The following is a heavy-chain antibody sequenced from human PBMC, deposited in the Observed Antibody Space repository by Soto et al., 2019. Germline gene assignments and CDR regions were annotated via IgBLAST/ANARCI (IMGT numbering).Heavy chain of an antibody. D-gene: IGHD6-6*01. Sequence: ASVKVSCKASGYTFFSYGISWVRQAPGQGLEWMGWISTYNGHTSYAQNLQGRVTMTTDTSTRTAYMELRSLRSDDTAVYYCARKSSSSSWFDPWGQGTLVTISS. CDR2: ISTYNGHT. CDR3: ARKSSSSSWFDP. V-gene: IGHV1-18*01. CDR1: GYTFFSYG. J-gene: IGHJ5*02.